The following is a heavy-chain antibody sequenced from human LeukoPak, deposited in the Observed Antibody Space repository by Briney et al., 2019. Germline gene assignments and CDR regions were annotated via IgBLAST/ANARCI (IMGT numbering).Heavy chain of an antibody. Sequence: ASVKVSCKASGYTFTDYYMHWVRQTPGQGLEWMGRINPNSGGADYAQKFQGRVTMTRDTSVRIVYMELSRLTSDDTAMYYCARVSYGDNPTHFDHWGQGTLVTVSS. V-gene: IGHV1-2*06. CDR2: INPNSGGA. CDR3: ARVSYGDNPTHFDH. D-gene: IGHD4-17*01. CDR1: GYTFTDYY. J-gene: IGHJ4*02.